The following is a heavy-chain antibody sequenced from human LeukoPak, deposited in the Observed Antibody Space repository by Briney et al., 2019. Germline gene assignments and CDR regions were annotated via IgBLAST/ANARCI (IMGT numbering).Heavy chain of an antibody. CDR1: GGSVSDYY. J-gene: IGHJ5*02. V-gene: IGHV4-59*02. CDR2: IYHTGST. D-gene: IGHD3-9*01. Sequence: SETLSLTCTISGGSVSDYYWSWIRQSPGKGLEWIGYIYHTGSTSYSPSLKSRVTISADTSQNQFSLKLSSVTAADTAVYYCARGVGGYDILTGIPGNWFDPWGQGTLVTVSS. CDR3: ARGVGGYDILTGIPGNWFDP.